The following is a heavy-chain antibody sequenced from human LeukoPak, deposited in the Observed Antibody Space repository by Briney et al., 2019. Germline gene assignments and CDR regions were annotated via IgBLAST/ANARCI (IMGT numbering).Heavy chain of an antibody. J-gene: IGHJ5*02. CDR2: IYTSGST. D-gene: IGHD2-15*01. CDR3: ARNGRVVAATRAGRDWFDP. CDR1: SGSISSYY. Sequence: SETLSLTCTVSSGSISSYYWSWIRQPAGKGLEWIGRIYTSGSTNYNPSLKSRVTMSVDTSKNQFSLKLSSVTAADTAVYYCARNGRVVAATRAGRDWFDPWGQGTLVTVSS. V-gene: IGHV4-4*07.